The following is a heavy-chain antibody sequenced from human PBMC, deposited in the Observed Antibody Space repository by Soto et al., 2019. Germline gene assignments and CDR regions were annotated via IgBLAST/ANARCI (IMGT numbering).Heavy chain of an antibody. D-gene: IGHD3-3*01. V-gene: IGHV4-34*01. CDR3: ARGDYEFWSGYPAYYDDYYGMDV. CDR1: GGSFSGYY. Sequence: QVQLQQWGAGLLKPSETLSLTCAVYGGSFSGYYWSWIRQPPGKVLEWIGEINHSASTNYNPSLKRRVTITGDTSKTQFSLKRSSGTAADTAVYYCARGDYEFWSGYPAYYDDYYGMDVWGQGTTVTVAS. J-gene: IGHJ6*02. CDR2: INHSAST.